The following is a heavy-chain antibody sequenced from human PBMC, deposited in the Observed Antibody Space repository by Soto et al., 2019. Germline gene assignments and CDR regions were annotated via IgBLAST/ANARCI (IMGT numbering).Heavy chain of an antibody. D-gene: IGHD6-13*01. J-gene: IGHJ3*02. V-gene: IGHV3-11*06. CDR2: ISPSSSYT. CDR3: ARNHIAASGTSAYDI. CDR1: GFTFSDYY. Sequence: GGSLRLSCAASGFTFSDYYMSWIRQAPGKGLEWVAYISPSSSYTNYAVSVKGRFTISRDNAKNSVYLQMNSLRAEDTAVYYCARNHIAASGTSAYDIWGQGTMVTVSS.